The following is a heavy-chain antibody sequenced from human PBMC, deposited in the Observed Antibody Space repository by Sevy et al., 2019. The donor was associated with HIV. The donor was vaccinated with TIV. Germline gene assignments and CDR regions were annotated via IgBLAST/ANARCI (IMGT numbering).Heavy chain of an antibody. CDR1: GYTFTGYY. Sequence: ASVKVSCKASGYTFTGYYMHWVRQAPGQGLEWMGRINPNSGGTNYAQKFQGWVTMTRDTSISTAYMELSRLRSDDTAVYYCAREGEEMAPRSTLDYWGQGTLVTVSS. CDR3: AREGEEMAPRSTLDY. J-gene: IGHJ4*02. V-gene: IGHV1-2*04. CDR2: INPNSGGT. D-gene: IGHD2-2*01.